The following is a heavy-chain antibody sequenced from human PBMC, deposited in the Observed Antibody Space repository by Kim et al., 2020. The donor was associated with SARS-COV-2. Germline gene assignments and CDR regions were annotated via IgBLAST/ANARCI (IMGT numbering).Heavy chain of an antibody. Sequence: GGSLRLSCAASGFTFSSYWMSWVRQAPGKGLEWVANIKQDGSEKYYVDSVKGRFTISRDNAKNSLYLQMNSLRAEDTAVYYCATLETDTYYDFWSGYPRYNWFDPWGQVTLVTVSS. V-gene: IGHV3-7*01. D-gene: IGHD3-3*01. CDR3: ATLETDTYYDFWSGYPRYNWFDP. J-gene: IGHJ5*02. CDR2: IKQDGSEK. CDR1: GFTFSSYW.